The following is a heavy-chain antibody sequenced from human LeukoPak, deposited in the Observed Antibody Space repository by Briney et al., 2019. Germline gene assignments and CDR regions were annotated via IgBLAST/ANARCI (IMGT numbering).Heavy chain of an antibody. J-gene: IGHJ4*02. Sequence: TGGSLRLSCAASGFTFSSYAMSWVRQAPGKGLEWVSAISGSGGSTYYADSVKGRFTISRDNAKNSLYLQMNSLRAEDTAVYYCARGAYYYEDWGQGTLVTVSS. CDR1: GFTFSSYA. CDR2: ISGSGGST. V-gene: IGHV3-23*01. CDR3: ARGAYYYED. D-gene: IGHD3-22*01.